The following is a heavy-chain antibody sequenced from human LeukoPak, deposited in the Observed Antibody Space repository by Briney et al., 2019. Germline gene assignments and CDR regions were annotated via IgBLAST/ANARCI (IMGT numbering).Heavy chain of an antibody. CDR1: GYTFTNHY. V-gene: IGHV1-46*01. J-gene: IGHJ4*02. D-gene: IGHD5-12*01. CDR2: INPSGGST. CDR3: AREGEIGYDLSDY. Sequence: ASVKVSCKASGYTFTNHYMNWVRQAPGQGLEWMGIINPSGGSTSYAQKFQGRVTVTRDTSTSTAYMELSSLRSEDTAMFYCAREGEIGYDLSDYWGQGTLVTVSS.